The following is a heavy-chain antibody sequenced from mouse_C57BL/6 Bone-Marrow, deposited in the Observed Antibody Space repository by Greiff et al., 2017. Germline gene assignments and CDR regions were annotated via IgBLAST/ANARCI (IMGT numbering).Heavy chain of an antibody. V-gene: IGHV5-4*03. CDR2: ISDGGSHT. J-gene: IGHJ2*01. CDR3: ASTFYFDY. Sequence: EVMLVESGGGLVKPGGSLKLSCAASGFTFSSSAMPWVRQTPEKRLEWVATISDGGSHTYYPDNVQGRVTISRDNAKNHLYLQVSHLKSEDTAMYYCASTFYFDYWGQGTTLTVSS. CDR1: GFTFSSSA.